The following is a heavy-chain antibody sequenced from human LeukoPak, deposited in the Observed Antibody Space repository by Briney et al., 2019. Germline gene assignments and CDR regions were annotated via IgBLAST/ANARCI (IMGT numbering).Heavy chain of an antibody. Sequence: SETLSLTCAVYGGSFSGYYWSWIRQPPGKGLEWIGEINHSGSTNYNPSLKSRVTISVDTSKNQFSLELSSVTAADTAVYYCARHSTTGSLDYWGQGTLVTVSS. CDR3: ARHSTTGSLDY. V-gene: IGHV4-34*01. CDR2: INHSGST. J-gene: IGHJ4*02. D-gene: IGHD1-1*01. CDR1: GGSFSGYY.